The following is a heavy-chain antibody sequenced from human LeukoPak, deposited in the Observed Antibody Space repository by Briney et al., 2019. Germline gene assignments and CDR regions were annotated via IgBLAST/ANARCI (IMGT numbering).Heavy chain of an antibody. Sequence: PSETLSLTCTVPGGSISSHYWSWIRQPPGKGLEWIGYIYYSGSTNYNPSLKSRVTISVDTSKNQFSLKLSSVTAADTAVYYCASVYYDFWSGYSNYYFDYWGQGTLVTVSS. J-gene: IGHJ4*02. CDR2: IYYSGST. V-gene: IGHV4-59*11. CDR1: GGSISSHY. CDR3: ASVYYDFWSGYSNYYFDY. D-gene: IGHD3-3*01.